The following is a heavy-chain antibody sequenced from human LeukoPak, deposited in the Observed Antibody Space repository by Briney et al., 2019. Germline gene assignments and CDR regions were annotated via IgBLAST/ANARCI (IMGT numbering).Heavy chain of an antibody. Sequence: GGSLRLSCTASGFTFGDYAMSWFRQAPGQGLEWVSGIRSSDGMTYYADSVRGRFTISTDNSKNTLYLQMNSLRAEDTALYYCAKGLERESRLDSWGQGTLVTVSS. CDR3: AKGLERESRLDS. J-gene: IGHJ4*02. V-gene: IGHV3-23*01. CDR2: IRSSDGMT. CDR1: GFTFGDYA. D-gene: IGHD1-1*01.